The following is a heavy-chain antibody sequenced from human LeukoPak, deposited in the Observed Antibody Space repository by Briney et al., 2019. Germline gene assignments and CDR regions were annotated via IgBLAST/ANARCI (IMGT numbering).Heavy chain of an antibody. J-gene: IGHJ6*03. V-gene: IGHV3-30*03. D-gene: IGHD1-7*01. CDR2: ISYDGDTE. CDR1: GFTFSSYG. CDR3: ARRVMGITGTPKASYMDV. Sequence: PGGSLRLSCAASGFTFSSYGMFWVRQAPGKGLEWVALISYDGDTEYYADSVKGRFTISRDNSKNTLYLQMNSLRAEDTAVYYCARRVMGITGTPKASYMDVWGKGTTVTVSS.